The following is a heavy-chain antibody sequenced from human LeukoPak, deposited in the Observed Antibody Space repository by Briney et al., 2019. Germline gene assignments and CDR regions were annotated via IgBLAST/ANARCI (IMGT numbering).Heavy chain of an antibody. D-gene: IGHD7-27*01. Sequence: GGSLRLSCAASGFTFSSHGMNWVRQAPGKGLEWVSSISTTSSYIYYADSVKGRFTISRDNAKNSLYLQMNSLRAEDTAVYYCARETAWGSDDAFDIWGQGTMVTVSS. CDR2: ISTTSSYI. CDR1: GFTFSSHG. J-gene: IGHJ3*02. V-gene: IGHV3-21*01. CDR3: ARETAWGSDDAFDI.